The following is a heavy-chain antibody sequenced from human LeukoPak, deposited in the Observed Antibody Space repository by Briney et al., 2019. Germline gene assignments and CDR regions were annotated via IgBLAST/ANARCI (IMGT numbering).Heavy chain of an antibody. J-gene: IGHJ4*02. Sequence: GGSLRLSCAASGFTFSSYSMNWVRQAPGMGLEWVSSISSSSSYIYYADSVKGRFTISRDNAKNSLYLQMNSLRAEDTAVYYCARVSDERWSSGWYVDYWGQGTLVTVSS. D-gene: IGHD6-19*01. V-gene: IGHV3-21*01. CDR1: GFTFSSYS. CDR3: ARVSDERWSSGWYVDY. CDR2: ISSSSSYI.